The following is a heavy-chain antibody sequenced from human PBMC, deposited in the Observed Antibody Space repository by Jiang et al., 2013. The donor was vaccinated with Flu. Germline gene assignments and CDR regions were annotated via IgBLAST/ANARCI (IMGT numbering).Heavy chain of an antibody. CDR1: GGSVSSGSYY. Sequence: PGLVKPSETLSVTCTVSGGSVSSGSYYWTWIRQPPGKGLELIGYMYNSGSTNYNPSLKSRVTISVDTSKNQFSLKLSSVTAADTAVYYCARSSGSYRFDPWGQGTLVTVSS. V-gene: IGHV4-61*01. J-gene: IGHJ5*02. CDR2: MYNSGST. CDR3: ARSSGSYRFDP. D-gene: IGHD1-26*01.